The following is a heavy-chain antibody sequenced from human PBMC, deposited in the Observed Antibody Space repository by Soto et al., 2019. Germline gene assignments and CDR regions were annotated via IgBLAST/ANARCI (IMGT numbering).Heavy chain of an antibody. CDR2: ISSSSSYI. V-gene: IGHV3-21*01. D-gene: IGHD3-22*01. Sequence: EVQLVESGGGLVKPGGSLRLSCAASGFTFSSYSMNWVRQAPGKGLEWVSSISSSSSYIYYADSVKGRFTISRDNAKNSLYLQMNSLRAEDTAVYYCARDRSYYYDSSGDSDYWGQGTLVTVSS. CDR1: GFTFSSYS. CDR3: ARDRSYYYDSSGDSDY. J-gene: IGHJ4*02.